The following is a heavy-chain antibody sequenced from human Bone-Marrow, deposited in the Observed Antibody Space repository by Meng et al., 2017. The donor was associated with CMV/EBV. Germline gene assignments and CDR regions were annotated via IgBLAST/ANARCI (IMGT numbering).Heavy chain of an antibody. V-gene: IGHV4-34*01. Sequence: ESLKISCAASGFTVSSNYMSWVRQAPGKGLEWIGEIHHSGSTNYNPSLKSRVTISVDTSKNQFSLKLSSVTAADTAVYYCARGRRITIFGVVGGGHAMDVWGQGTTVTVSS. CDR1: GFTVSSNY. CDR2: IHHSGST. J-gene: IGHJ6*02. CDR3: ARGRRITIFGVVGGGHAMDV. D-gene: IGHD3-3*01.